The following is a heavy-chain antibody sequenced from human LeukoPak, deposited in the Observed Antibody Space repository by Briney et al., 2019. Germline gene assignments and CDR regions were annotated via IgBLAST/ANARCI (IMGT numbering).Heavy chain of an antibody. CDR3: ARAGDSSGYVGRGYI. CDR2: INSDGSST. D-gene: IGHD3-22*01. V-gene: IGHV3-74*01. Sequence: PGGSLRLSCAASGFTFSSYWMHSVRQAPGKGLVWVSRINSDGSSTSYADSVKGRFTISRDNAKNTLYLQMNSLRAEDTAVYYCARAGDSSGYVGRGYIWGQGTMVTVSS. CDR1: GFTFSSYW. J-gene: IGHJ3*02.